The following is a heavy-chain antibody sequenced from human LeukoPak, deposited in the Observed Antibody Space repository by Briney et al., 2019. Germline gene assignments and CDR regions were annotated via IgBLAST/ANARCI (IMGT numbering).Heavy chain of an antibody. Sequence: GGSLRLSCAASGFTFSTYFMSWVRQAPGKGLEWVSYISSSSSYTNYADSVKGRFTISRDNAKNSLYLQMNSLRAEDTAVYYCARRSGNDYGDYSLWGQGTLVTVSS. D-gene: IGHD4-17*01. CDR1: GFTFSTYF. CDR2: ISSSSSYT. CDR3: ARRSGNDYGDYSL. J-gene: IGHJ4*02. V-gene: IGHV3-11*06.